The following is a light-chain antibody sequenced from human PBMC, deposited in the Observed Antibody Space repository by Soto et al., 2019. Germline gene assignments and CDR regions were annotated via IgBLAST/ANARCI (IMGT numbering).Light chain of an antibody. J-gene: IGLJ3*02. Sequence: QSVLTQPPSVSAAPGQTVTISCSGSSSNIGNSFVSWYQHLPGTAPKLLIYENYNRPSVIPDRFSGSKSGTSATLGITGLQAGDEAHYYCGTWDSSLRAWVFGGGTKLTVL. CDR3: GTWDSSLRAWV. V-gene: IGLV1-51*01. CDR1: SSNIGNSF. CDR2: ENY.